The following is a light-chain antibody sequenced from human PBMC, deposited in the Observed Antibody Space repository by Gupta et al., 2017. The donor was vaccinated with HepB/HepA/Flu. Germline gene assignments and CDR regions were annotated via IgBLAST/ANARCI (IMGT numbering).Light chain of an antibody. CDR3: QQYGSSPPFT. V-gene: IGKV3-20*01. Sequence: ATLSCSASQSVSSSYLARYQQKPGQAPRLVIYGASSRATGIPDRFSGSGSGTDFTLTISRLEPEDFAVYYCQQYGSSPPFTFGPGTKVDIK. J-gene: IGKJ3*01. CDR2: GAS. CDR1: QSVSSSY.